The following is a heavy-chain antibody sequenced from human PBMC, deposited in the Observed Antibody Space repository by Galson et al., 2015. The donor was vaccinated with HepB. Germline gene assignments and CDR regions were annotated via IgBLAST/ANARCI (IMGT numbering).Heavy chain of an antibody. D-gene: IGHD5/OR15-5a*01. V-gene: IGHV5-51*01. J-gene: IGHJ4*02. Sequence: QSGAEVKKPGESLKISCKGSGYSFSTYWIGWVRQMPGKGLEWMGIIFPADSDTRYSPSFQGQVTISADKSINTAYLQWSSPKASDSAMYYCARHVYPDSWGQGTLVTVSS. CDR1: GYSFSTYW. CDR2: IFPADSDT. CDR3: ARHVYPDS.